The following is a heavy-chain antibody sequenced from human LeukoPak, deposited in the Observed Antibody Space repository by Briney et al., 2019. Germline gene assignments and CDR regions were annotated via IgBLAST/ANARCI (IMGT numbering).Heavy chain of an antibody. CDR3: ARDSEYSGSFAFDI. D-gene: IGHD6-13*01. J-gene: IGHJ3*02. CDR2: INQDGSER. Sequence: GGSLRLSCAASGFTFSSHWMTWVRQAPGKGLEWVANINQDGSERYYVDSVKGRFTISRDNAKNSLYLQMNSLRAEDTAVYYCARDSEYSGSFAFDIWGQGTMVTVSS. V-gene: IGHV3-7*01. CDR1: GFTFSSHW.